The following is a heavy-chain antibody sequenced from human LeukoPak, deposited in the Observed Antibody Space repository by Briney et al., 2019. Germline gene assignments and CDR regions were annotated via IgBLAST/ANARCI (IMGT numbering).Heavy chain of an antibody. V-gene: IGHV4-39*07. Sequence: PSETLSLTCTVSGGSISSSSYYWGWIRQPPGKGLEWIGSIYYSGSTYYNPSLKSRFTISVDTSKNQFSLKLSSVTAADTAVYYCARATVGIQLWLGAFDIWGQGTMVTVSS. J-gene: IGHJ3*02. CDR3: ARATVGIQLWLGAFDI. CDR2: IYYSGST. CDR1: GGSISSSSYY. D-gene: IGHD5-18*01.